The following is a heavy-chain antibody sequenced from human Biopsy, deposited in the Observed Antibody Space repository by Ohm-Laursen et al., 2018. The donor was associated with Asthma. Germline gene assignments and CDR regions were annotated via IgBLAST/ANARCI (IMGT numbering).Heavy chain of an antibody. D-gene: IGHD6-19*01. CDR2: IKQDGSDK. J-gene: IGHJ4*02. CDR1: GFTFSNYW. CDR3: ARDSYSSGLYDDFES. V-gene: IGHV3-7*05. Sequence: SLRLSCAATGFTFSNYWMSWVRQTPGKGLEWVANIKQDGSDKYYLDSVKGRFTVSRDNAKNSLFLQMNSLRAEDTAVYYCARDSYSSGLYDDFESWGQGTLVTVSS.